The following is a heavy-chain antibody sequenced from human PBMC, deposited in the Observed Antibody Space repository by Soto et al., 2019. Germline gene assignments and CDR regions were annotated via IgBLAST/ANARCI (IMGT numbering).Heavy chain of an antibody. CDR2: IYYSGCT. CDR1: GGSISSGDYY. Sequence: SETLSLTCTVSGGSISSGDYYWSWIRQPPGKGLEWIGYIYYSGCTYYNPSLKSRVTISVDTSKNQFSLKLSSVTAADTAVYYCARETKPGEITMVAPWGQGTLVTVS. CDR3: ARETKPGEITMVAP. J-gene: IGHJ5*02. D-gene: IGHD3-10*01. V-gene: IGHV4-30-4*01.